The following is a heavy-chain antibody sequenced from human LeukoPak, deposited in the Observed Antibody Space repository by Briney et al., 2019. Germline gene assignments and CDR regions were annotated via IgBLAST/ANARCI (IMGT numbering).Heavy chain of an antibody. Sequence: PGGSLRLSCATSGFTFSSYWMHWVRQAPGKGLVWVSRINSDGSTINYVDSVTGRFTISRDNAKNTLYLQMDSLRAEHAAIYYCTRETVIVPTASLGYWGLATLVTVPS. V-gene: IGHV3-74*01. CDR2: INSDGSTI. CDR3: TRETVIVPTASLGY. D-gene: IGHD2/OR15-2a*01. CDR1: GFTFSSYW. J-gene: IGHJ4*02.